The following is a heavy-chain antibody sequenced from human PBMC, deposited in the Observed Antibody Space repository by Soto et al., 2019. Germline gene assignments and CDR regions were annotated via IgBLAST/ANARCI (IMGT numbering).Heavy chain of an antibody. V-gene: IGHV1-69*13. Sequence: ASVKVSCKASGGTFSSYAISWVRQAPGQGLEWMGGIIPIFGTANYAQKFQGRVTITADESTSTAYMELSSLRSDDTAVYYCARQGSSGYYLGRAFDYWGQGTLVTVSS. D-gene: IGHD3-22*01. CDR2: IIPIFGTA. CDR1: GGTFSSYA. J-gene: IGHJ4*02. CDR3: ARQGSSGYYLGRAFDY.